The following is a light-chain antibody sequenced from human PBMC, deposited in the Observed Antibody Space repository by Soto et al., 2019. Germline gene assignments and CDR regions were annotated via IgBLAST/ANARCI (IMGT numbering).Light chain of an antibody. CDR2: DAS. J-gene: IGKJ5*01. CDR3: QQRSNWPRIT. CDR1: QSVSSN. V-gene: IGKV3-11*01. Sequence: EIVMTQSPATLSVSPGERATLSCMTSQSVSSNLAWYQQKPGQAPRLLICDASNRATGFPARFSGSGSGTDFTLTISSLEPEDFAVYYCQQRSNWPRITFGQGTRLEIK.